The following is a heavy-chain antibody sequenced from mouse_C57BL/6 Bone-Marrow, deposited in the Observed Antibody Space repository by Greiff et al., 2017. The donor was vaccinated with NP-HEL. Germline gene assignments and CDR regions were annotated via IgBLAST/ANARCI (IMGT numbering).Heavy chain of an antibody. J-gene: IGHJ3*01. CDR2: IHPNSGST. CDR3: ARKRGSRGAY. V-gene: IGHV1-64*01. CDR1: GYTFTSYW. D-gene: IGHD1-1*01. Sequence: QVQLKQPGAELVKPGASVTLSCKASGYTFTSYWMHWVKQRPGQGLEWIGMIHPNSGSTNYNEKFKSKATLTVDKSSSTAYMQLSSLTSEDSAVYYCARKRGSRGAYWGQGTLVTVAA.